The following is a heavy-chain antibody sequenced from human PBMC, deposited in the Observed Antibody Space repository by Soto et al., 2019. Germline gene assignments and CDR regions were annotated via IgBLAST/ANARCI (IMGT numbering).Heavy chain of an antibody. D-gene: IGHD3-22*01. V-gene: IGHV4-30-4*01. CDR2: IYYSGST. Sequence: QVQLQESGPGLVKPSQTLSLTCTVSGGSISSGDYYWSWIRQPPGKGLEWIGYIYYSGSTYYNPSLKSRVTISVDTYKNQFSLKLSSVTAADTAVYYCARVVNESYDSSGYLGGPHEYYFDYWGQGTLVTVSS. CDR1: GGSISSGDYY. CDR3: ARVVNESYDSSGYLGGPHEYYFDY. J-gene: IGHJ4*02.